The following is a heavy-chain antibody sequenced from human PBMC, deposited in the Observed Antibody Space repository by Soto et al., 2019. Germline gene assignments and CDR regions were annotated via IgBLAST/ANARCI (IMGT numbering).Heavy chain of an antibody. CDR3: ARDLGITMVRGVIIFYGMDV. V-gene: IGHV3-33*01. D-gene: IGHD3-10*01. CDR1: GFTFSSYG. Sequence: QVQLVESGGGVVQPGRSLRLSCAASGFTFSSYGMHWVRQAPGKGLEWVAVIWYDGSNKYYADSVKGRFTISRDNSKNTLYLQMNSLRAEDTAVYYCARDLGITMVRGVIIFYGMDVWGQGTTVTVSS. J-gene: IGHJ6*02. CDR2: IWYDGSNK.